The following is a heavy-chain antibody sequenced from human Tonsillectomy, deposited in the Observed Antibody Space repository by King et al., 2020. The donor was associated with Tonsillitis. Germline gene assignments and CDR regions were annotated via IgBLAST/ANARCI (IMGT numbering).Heavy chain of an antibody. Sequence: QLQESGPGLVKPSETLSLTCTVSGGSISSYYWSWIRQPPGKGLEWIGYIYYSGSTNYNPSLKSRVTISVDTSKNQFSLKLSSVTAADTAVYYCARGRGTPIGQHWGQGTLVTVSS. V-gene: IGHV4-59*01. D-gene: IGHD1-1*01. J-gene: IGHJ1*01. CDR2: IYYSGST. CDR1: GGSISSYY. CDR3: ARGRGTPIGQH.